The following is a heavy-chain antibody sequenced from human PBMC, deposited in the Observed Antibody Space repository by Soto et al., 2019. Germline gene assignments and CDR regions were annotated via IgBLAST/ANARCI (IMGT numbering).Heavy chain of an antibody. D-gene: IGHD6-19*01. CDR1: GSTFSSYI. CDR2: IIPMFGTA. V-gene: IGHV1-69*01. J-gene: IGHJ5*01. Sequence: QVLLVQSGAEVKKPGSSVKVSCKASGSTFSSYIITWVRQAPGQGLEWMGGIIPMFGTANYARKFQGRVTFTADESTTTAYMDLSSLRSEDTAVYFCARVSTHSSGWYNWFDSWGQGTLVTVSS. CDR3: ARVSTHSSGWYNWFDS.